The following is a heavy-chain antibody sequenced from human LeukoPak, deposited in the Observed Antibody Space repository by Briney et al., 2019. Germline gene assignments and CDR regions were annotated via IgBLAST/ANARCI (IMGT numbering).Heavy chain of an antibody. Sequence: LPGGSLRLSRAASGFTFDDYGMNWVRQAPGKGLEWVSYISSSGSTIYYADSVKGRFTISRDNAKNSLYLQMNSLRAEDTAVYYCAELGITMIGGVWGKGTTVTISS. CDR3: AELGITMIGGV. J-gene: IGHJ6*04. V-gene: IGHV3-48*03. D-gene: IGHD3-10*02. CDR2: ISSSGSTI. CDR1: GFTFDDYG.